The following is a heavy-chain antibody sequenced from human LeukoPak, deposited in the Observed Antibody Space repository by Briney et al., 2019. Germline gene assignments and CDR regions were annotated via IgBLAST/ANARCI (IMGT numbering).Heavy chain of an antibody. V-gene: IGHV1-8*01. CDR2: MNPNSGNT. J-gene: IGHJ4*02. CDR3: PRVTNSAVY. Sequence: ASVKVSCKASGYSFTSYDINLVRQATGRGLEWMGWMNPNSGNTGYAQKFQGRVTMTRNTSISTAYMELSSLRSEDTAVYYCPRVTNSAVYWGQGTLVTVSS. D-gene: IGHD2-8*01. CDR1: GYSFTSYD.